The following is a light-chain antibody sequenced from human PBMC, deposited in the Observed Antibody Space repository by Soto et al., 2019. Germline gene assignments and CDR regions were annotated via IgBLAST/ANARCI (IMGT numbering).Light chain of an antibody. CDR1: QSVGSD. Sequence: EIVMTQSPATLSVSPGERATLSCRASQSVGSDLAWYQQKPGQAPRLLIYDASTRATGIPARFSGSGSATEFTLAISSLQSEDFAVHYCQQYNKWPPMYTFGQGTELEIK. CDR2: DAS. V-gene: IGKV3-15*01. J-gene: IGKJ2*01. CDR3: QQYNKWPPMYT.